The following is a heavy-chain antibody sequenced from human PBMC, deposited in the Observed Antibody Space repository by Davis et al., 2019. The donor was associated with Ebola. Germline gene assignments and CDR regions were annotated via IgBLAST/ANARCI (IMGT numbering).Heavy chain of an antibody. CDR1: GFTLSDYW. V-gene: IGHV3-74*01. CDR3: ARASRNYYGSGNYYSEFDL. CDR2: INSDESDT. D-gene: IGHD3-10*01. Sequence: HTGGSLRLSCAASGFTLSDYWMHWVRHAPGKGLVWVSRINSDESDTSYAGSVKGRFTISRDNAKNTLHLQMNSLRVEDTAVYYCARASRNYYGSGNYYSEFDLWGRGSLVTVSS. J-gene: IGHJ2*01.